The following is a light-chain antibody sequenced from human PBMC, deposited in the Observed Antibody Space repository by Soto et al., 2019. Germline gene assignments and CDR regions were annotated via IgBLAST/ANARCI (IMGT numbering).Light chain of an antibody. V-gene: IGKV3-20*01. CDR3: QHYGSPLT. CDR2: GAS. J-gene: IGKJ4*01. CDR1: QSVSSSY. Sequence: EIVLTQSPGTLSLSPGGRATLSCRASQSVSSSYLAWYQQRPGQAPRLRIFGASFRATGIPDRFSGSGSGTDFTLTISRLEPEDFAVYYCQHYGSPLTFGGGTKVEIK.